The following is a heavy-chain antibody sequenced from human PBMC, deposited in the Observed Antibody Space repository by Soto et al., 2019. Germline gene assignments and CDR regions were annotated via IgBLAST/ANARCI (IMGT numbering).Heavy chain of an antibody. J-gene: IGHJ3*01. D-gene: IGHD1-26*01. CDR2: ISWNSDKI. CDR1: GFTFDDYP. Sequence: EMLLVESGGDLVQPDRSLKLSCAASGFTFDDYPMHWVRQRPGKGLEWVSTISWNSDKIAYADSVKGRFTVSRDNAKNSLYLQINSLRVDDTALYYCAKDRDGGSYFDLPDSFDVWGQGTGVTVSS. V-gene: IGHV3-9*01. CDR3: AKDRDGGSYFDLPDSFDV.